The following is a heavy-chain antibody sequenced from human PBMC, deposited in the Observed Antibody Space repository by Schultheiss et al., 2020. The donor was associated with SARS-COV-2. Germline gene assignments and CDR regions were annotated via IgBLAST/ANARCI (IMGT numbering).Heavy chain of an antibody. CDR1: GFTFSSYG. Sequence: GESLKISCAASGFTFSSYGMHWVRQAPGKGLEWVSYISSSGSTIYYADSVKGRFTISRDNAKNSLYLQMNSLRAEDTAVYYCAREGDIVGGGGMDVWGQGTTVTVSS. V-gene: IGHV3-48*04. J-gene: IGHJ6*02. D-gene: IGHD2-15*01. CDR3: AREGDIVGGGGMDV. CDR2: ISSSGSTI.